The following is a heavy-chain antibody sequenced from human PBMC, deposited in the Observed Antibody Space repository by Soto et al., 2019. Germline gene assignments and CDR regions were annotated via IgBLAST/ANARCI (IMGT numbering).Heavy chain of an antibody. CDR3: ARELDIPPDYYFDY. CDR1: GFTFSSYA. Sequence: PGGSLRLSCAASGFTFSSYAMSWVRQAPGKGLEWVSAISGSGGSTYYADSVKGRFTISRDNSKNTLYLQMNSLTPEDTAIYFCARELDIPPDYYFDYWGQGNLVTVSS. V-gene: IGHV3-23*01. D-gene: IGHD5-12*01. CDR2: ISGSGGST. J-gene: IGHJ4*02.